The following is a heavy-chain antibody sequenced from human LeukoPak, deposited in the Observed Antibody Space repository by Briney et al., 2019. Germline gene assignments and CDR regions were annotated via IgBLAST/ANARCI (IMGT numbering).Heavy chain of an antibody. D-gene: IGHD3-3*01. CDR2: IDGDGSTE. V-gene: IGHV3-7*01. J-gene: IGHJ4*02. CDR3: ARGGAAFAESVY. Sequence: GGSLRLSCVASGFTPSSYWMSWVRQAPGKGLEWVAHIDGDGSTEAYVDSLKGRFTISRDNAKNSLYLQMNNLRVEDTAVYYCARGGAAFAESVYWGQGTLVTVSS. CDR1: GFTPSSYW.